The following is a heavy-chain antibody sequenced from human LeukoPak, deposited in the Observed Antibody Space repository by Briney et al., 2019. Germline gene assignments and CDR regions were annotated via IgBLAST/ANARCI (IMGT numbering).Heavy chain of an antibody. V-gene: IGHV5-51*01. D-gene: IGHD3-10*01. CDR2: IYPRDSDT. J-gene: IGHJ4*02. CDR1: GYTFTHQW. CDR3: ARHSDVIGAI. Sequence: GESLKISCKASGYTFTHQWIGCVRQKSGSGLEWMGIIYPRDSDTRYSPSFQGHVTISADTSINTAYLEWSRLGASDTAIYYCARHSDVIGAIWGQGTLVTVSS.